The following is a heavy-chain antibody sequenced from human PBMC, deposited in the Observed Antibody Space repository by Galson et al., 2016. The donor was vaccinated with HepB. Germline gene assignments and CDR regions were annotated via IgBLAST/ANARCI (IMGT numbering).Heavy chain of an antibody. J-gene: IGHJ4*02. D-gene: IGHD6-6*01. CDR2: ISSSSSEM. CDR1: GFSFSIYG. V-gene: IGHV3-48*01. CDR3: VRGGAARPDY. Sequence: SLRLSCAASGFSFSIYGMNWVRQAPGKGLEWVAYISSSSSEMSYADSVTGRFTISRDNAQNFLFLQMSGLGAEDTAVYYCVRGGAARPDYWGQGILVTVSS.